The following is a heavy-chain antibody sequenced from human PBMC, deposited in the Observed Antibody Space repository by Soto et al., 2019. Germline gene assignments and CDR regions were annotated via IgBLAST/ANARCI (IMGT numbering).Heavy chain of an antibody. CDR1: GFTFSYYW. Sequence: EVPLVESGGGLVQPGESLRLSCAASGFTFSYYWMHWVRQTPGKGLLWVSHIHNDGSRTTYAASVKGRFTISRDNARNTVYLQMNSLRDDDAAVYYCARGDRGAFDLWGQGTAVTVSS. CDR3: ARGDRGAFDL. D-gene: IGHD1-26*01. J-gene: IGHJ3*01. V-gene: IGHV3-74*03. CDR2: IHNDGSRT.